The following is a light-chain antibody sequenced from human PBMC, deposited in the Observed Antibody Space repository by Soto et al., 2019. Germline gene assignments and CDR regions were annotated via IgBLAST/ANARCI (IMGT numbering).Light chain of an antibody. CDR3: QHRSIWPVS. CDR2: DAS. Sequence: PGEGATLSCMASRSVSSYLAWYQQKPGQAPRLLIFDASNRATGIPARFSGSGSATDFTLTISSLEPEDFAVYYCQHRSIWPVSFGQGTRLEI. CDR1: RSVSSY. J-gene: IGKJ5*01. V-gene: IGKV3-11*01.